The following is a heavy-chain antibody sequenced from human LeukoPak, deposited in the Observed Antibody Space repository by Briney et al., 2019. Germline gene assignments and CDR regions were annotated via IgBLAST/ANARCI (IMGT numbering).Heavy chain of an antibody. Sequence: SGTLSLTCGVSGGSISSTNWWSWVRQPPGQGLEWIGEISLAGQTNYNPSLNGRVTMSLDKSSNQLSLHLTSVTAADTATYFCSRESGPFCPFGYWGQGTLVIVSS. D-gene: IGHD1-26*01. CDR1: GGSISSTNW. J-gene: IGHJ4*02. CDR3: SRESGPFCPFGY. V-gene: IGHV4-4*02. CDR2: ISLAGQT.